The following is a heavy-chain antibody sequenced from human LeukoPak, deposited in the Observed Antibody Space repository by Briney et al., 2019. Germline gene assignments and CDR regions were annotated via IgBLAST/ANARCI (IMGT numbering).Heavy chain of an antibody. V-gene: IGHV3-21*01. J-gene: IGHJ4*02. D-gene: IGHD6-19*01. CDR3: ARGSVAGIVGYFDY. Sequence: GGSLRLSCAASGFTFSRYSMEWVRQAPGKGLEWVSSISSGSTYIYYADSVKGRFTISRDNAKNSLYLQMNSLRAEDTAVYYCARGSVAGIVGYFDYWGQGTLVTVSS. CDR1: GFTFSRYS. CDR2: ISSGSTYI.